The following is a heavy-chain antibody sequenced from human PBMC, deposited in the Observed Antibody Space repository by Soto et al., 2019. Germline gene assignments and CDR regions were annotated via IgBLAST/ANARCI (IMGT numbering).Heavy chain of an antibody. CDR3: ARGAGAARPGWYFDL. J-gene: IGHJ2*01. Sequence: EVQLVESGGGLIQPGGSLRLSCAASGFTVSSNYMSWVRQAPGKGLEWVSVIYSGGSTYYADSVKGRFTISRDNSKNMLYLQMNSLRAEDTAVYYCARGAGAARPGWYFDLWGRGTLVTVSS. CDR2: IYSGGST. CDR1: GFTVSSNY. V-gene: IGHV3-53*01. D-gene: IGHD6-6*01.